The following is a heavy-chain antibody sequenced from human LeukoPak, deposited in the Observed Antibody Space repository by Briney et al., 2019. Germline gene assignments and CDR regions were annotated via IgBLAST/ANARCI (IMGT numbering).Heavy chain of an antibody. D-gene: IGHD6-6*01. CDR3: ATDIVSSSVSVIDY. Sequence: VASVKVSCKASGYTFTSYDINWVRQATGQGLEWMGWMNPDSGNTGYAQKFQGRVTITRNTSISTAYMELSSLRSEDTAVYYCATDIVSSSVSVIDYWGQGTLVTVSS. CDR2: MNPDSGNT. V-gene: IGHV1-8*03. J-gene: IGHJ4*02. CDR1: GYTFTSYD.